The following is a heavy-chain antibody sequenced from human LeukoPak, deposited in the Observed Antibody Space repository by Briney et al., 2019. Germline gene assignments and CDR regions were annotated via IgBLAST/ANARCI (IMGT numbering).Heavy chain of an antibody. Sequence: GASVKVSCKASGYTFTSYDINWVRQATGQGLEWMGWMNPNSGNTGYAQKFQGRVTMTRNTSISTAYMELSSLRSEDTAVYYCASGDSSGYYAPLGGPLCRWGQGTLVTVSS. D-gene: IGHD3-22*01. CDR2: MNPNSGNT. V-gene: IGHV1-8*01. CDR1: GYTFTSYD. J-gene: IGHJ4*02. CDR3: ASGDSSGYYAPLGGPLCR.